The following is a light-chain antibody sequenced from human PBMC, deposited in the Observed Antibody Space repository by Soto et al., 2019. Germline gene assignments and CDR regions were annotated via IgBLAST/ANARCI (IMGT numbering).Light chain of an antibody. CDR2: GAS. V-gene: IGKV3-20*01. CDR1: QSVSSSY. Sequence: EIVLTQSPGTLSLSPGERATLSCRASQSVSSSYLAWYQQKVGQAPRLLIYGASSRATGIPDRFSGSVSGTFFTLIISRLEPVDFAVYYCQQYGSSPLYTFGQGTKLEIK. J-gene: IGKJ2*01. CDR3: QQYGSSPLYT.